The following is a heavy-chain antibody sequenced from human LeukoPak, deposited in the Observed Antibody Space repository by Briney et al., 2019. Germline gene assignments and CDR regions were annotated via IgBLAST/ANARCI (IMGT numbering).Heavy chain of an antibody. J-gene: IGHJ1*01. Sequence: GGSLRLSCAASGLTFSNYWMHWVRQAPGKGLAWVSRIKSDGKITTYADSVKGRFTTSRDNAKNTFYLQMNSLRVEDTAVYYCLLIILGGSSQDWGQGTLVSVSS. D-gene: IGHD3-3*01. CDR3: LLIILGGSSQD. CDR2: IKSDGKIT. CDR1: GLTFSNYW. V-gene: IGHV3-74*01.